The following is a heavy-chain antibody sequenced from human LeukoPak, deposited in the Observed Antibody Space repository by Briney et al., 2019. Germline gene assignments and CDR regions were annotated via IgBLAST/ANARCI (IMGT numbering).Heavy chain of an antibody. D-gene: IGHD3-3*01. J-gene: IGHJ4*02. Sequence: PSETLSLTCAVYGGSFSGYYWSWIRQPPGKGLEWIGEINHSGSTNYNPSLKSRVTISVDTSKNQFSLKLSSVTAADTAVYYCASRSGNPASTPVGYWGQGTLVTVSS. V-gene: IGHV4-34*01. CDR1: GGSFSGYY. CDR2: INHSGST. CDR3: ASRSGNPASTPVGY.